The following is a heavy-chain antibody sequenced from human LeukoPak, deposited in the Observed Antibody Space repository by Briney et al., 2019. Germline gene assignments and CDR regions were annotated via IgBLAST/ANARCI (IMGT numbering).Heavy chain of an antibody. D-gene: IGHD3-10*01. CDR1: GGSISSSSYY. CDR3: ARPRSITMVRGNTNWFDP. J-gene: IGHJ5*02. CDR2: IYYSGST. Sequence: SETLSVTCTVSGGSISSSSYYWGWIRQPPGKGLEWIGSIYYSGSTYYNPSLKSRVTISVDTSKNQFSLKLSSVTAADTAVYYCARPRSITMVRGNTNWFDPWGQGTLVTVSS. V-gene: IGHV4-39*01.